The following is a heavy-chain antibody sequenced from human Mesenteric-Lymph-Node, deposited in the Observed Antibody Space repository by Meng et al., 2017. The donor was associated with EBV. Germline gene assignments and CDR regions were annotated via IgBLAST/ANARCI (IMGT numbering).Heavy chain of an antibody. D-gene: IGHD3-22*01. Sequence: VQSVQSGDGVKQPGASVKVSCKGSGYTFTRYYIHWVRQAPGQGLEWMGIINPSGDFTSYAPKFQGRVTMTRDTSTNTVYMELSSLRSEDTAVYFCASAWSSGSELDPWGQGTLVTVSS. CDR1: GYTFTRYY. V-gene: IGHV1-46*01. J-gene: IGHJ5*02. CDR3: ASAWSSGSELDP. CDR2: INPSGDFT.